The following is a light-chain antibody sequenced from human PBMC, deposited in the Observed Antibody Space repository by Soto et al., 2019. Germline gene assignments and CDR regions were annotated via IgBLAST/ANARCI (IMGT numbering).Light chain of an antibody. CDR2: DVT. CDR1: SSDVGDYEH. Sequence: QSVLTQPPSVSGSPGQSVTISCTVTSSDVGDYEHVSWYQQAPGTAPQLIIFDVTNRPSGVPDRFSGSKSGNTPSLTIFGLQAEDEADYYCSLFTSSSTWVFGGGTKLTVL. V-gene: IGLV2-18*01. CDR3: SLFTSSSTWV. J-gene: IGLJ3*02.